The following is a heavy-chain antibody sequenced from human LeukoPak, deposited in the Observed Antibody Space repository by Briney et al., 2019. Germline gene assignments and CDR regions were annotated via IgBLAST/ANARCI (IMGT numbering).Heavy chain of an antibody. Sequence: GGSLRLSCAATGFTFSSYAKSWVRQAPGKGLEWVSAISGSGGSTYYADSVKGRFTISRDNAKNSLNLQMNSLRAEDMALYYCAKDISGGYGPFDYWGQGTLVTVSS. CDR2: ISGSGGST. CDR1: GFTFSSYA. J-gene: IGHJ4*02. V-gene: IGHV3-23*01. CDR3: AKDISGGYGPFDY. D-gene: IGHD5-18*01.